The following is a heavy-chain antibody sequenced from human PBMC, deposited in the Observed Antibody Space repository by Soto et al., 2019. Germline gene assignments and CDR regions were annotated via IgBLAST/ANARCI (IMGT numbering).Heavy chain of an antibody. Sequence: EVQLLESGGGLVQPGGSLRLSCATSGLSFSLYSMGWVRQAPGKGLEWVSAISGSGRNIHYADSVKGRFTISRDNSKNTLSLQMNSLRAADTALYYCAKDDRTASRIDYWGQGTLVTVSS. V-gene: IGHV3-23*01. CDR3: AKDDRTASRIDY. CDR2: ISGSGRNI. J-gene: IGHJ4*02. CDR1: GLSFSLYS. D-gene: IGHD2-21*02.